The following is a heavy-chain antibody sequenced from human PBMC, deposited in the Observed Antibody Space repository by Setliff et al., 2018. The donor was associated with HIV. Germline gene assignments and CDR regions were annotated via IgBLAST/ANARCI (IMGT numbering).Heavy chain of an antibody. V-gene: IGHV1-2*02. CDR1: GYTFIDNY. CDR3: ARVADRNYDFWSAYEY. J-gene: IGHJ4*02. D-gene: IGHD3-3*01. CDR2: INTYTGDT. Sequence: ASVKVSCKTSGYTFIDNYIHWVRQAPGQGLEWMAWINTYTGDTHYAQKFQGSVTLTRDTSIATAYMELRSLTSDDTAVYYCARVADRNYDFWSAYEYWGQGTLVTVSS.